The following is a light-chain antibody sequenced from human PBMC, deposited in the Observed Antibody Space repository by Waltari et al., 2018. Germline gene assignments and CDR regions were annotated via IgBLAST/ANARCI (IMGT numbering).Light chain of an antibody. Sequence: QSVLTQPPSVSGPPGQRVTISCSGRTSNIGAGHAVPRYKHLPGPAPKLLIYGNNNRPSGVPDRFSGSKSGTSASLAITGLQADDEADYFCQSFDNMLSGGVVFGGGTKLAVL. CDR2: GNN. V-gene: IGLV1-40*01. CDR3: QSFDNMLSGGVV. CDR1: TSNIGAGHA. J-gene: IGLJ2*01.